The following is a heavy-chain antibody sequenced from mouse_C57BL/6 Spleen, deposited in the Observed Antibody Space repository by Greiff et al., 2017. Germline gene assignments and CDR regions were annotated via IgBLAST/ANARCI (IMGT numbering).Heavy chain of an antibody. CDR2: ISDGGSYT. Sequence: DVKLQESGGGLVKPGGSLKLSCAASGFTFSSYAMSWVRQTPEKRLEWVATISDGGSYTYSPDNVKGRFTISRDNAKNNLYLQMSHLKAEDTAMYYCARVEEYYGSSSWYFDVWGTGTTVTVSS. J-gene: IGHJ1*03. CDR1: GFTFSSYA. D-gene: IGHD1-1*01. V-gene: IGHV5-4*03. CDR3: ARVEEYYGSSSWYFDV.